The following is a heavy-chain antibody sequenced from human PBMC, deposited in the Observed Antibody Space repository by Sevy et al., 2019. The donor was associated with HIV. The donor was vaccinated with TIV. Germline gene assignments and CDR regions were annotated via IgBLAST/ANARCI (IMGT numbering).Heavy chain of an antibody. V-gene: IGHV1-8*01. CDR2: MNPNSGNT. J-gene: IGHJ4*02. Sequence: ASVKVSCKASGYSFTSYDINWVRQATGQGLEWMGWMNPNSGNTGYAQKFQGRVTMTRNTSIGTAYMELSSLRSEDTAVYYCASLELRRYYFEYWGQGTLVTVSS. D-gene: IGHD1-7*01. CDR1: GYSFTSYD. CDR3: ASLELRRYYFEY.